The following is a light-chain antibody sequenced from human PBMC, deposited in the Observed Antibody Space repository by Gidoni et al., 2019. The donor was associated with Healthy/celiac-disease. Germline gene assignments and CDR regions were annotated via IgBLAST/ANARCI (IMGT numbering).Light chain of an antibody. CDR3: QQYGSSPDT. V-gene: IGKV3-20*01. Sequence: EIVLTQSPGTLSLSPGGRATLSSRARQSVSSSYLAWYQQKPGQAPRLLIYGASSRATGIPDRFSGSGSGTDFTLTISRLEPEDFAVYYCQQYGSSPDTFXXXTKLEIK. CDR2: GAS. J-gene: IGKJ2*01. CDR1: QSVSSSY.